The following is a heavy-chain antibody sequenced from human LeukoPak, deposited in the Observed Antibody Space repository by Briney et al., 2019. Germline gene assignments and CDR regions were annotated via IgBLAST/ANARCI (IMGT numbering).Heavy chain of an antibody. D-gene: IGHD1-26*01. CDR2: ISYTGTYI. V-gene: IGHV3-21*04. Sequence: GGSLRLSCAASGFAFSTYTLNWVRQAPGKGLEWVSSISYTGTYIYYADSVKGRFTISRDNAQNSLYLQMNSLRAEDTAIYYCVRDRGTYRPIDYWGQGTLVTVSS. CDR1: GFAFSTYT. J-gene: IGHJ4*02. CDR3: VRDRGTYRPIDY.